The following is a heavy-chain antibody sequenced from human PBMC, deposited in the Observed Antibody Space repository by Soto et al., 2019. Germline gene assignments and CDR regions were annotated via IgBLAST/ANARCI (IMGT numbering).Heavy chain of an antibody. D-gene: IGHD6-19*01. Sequence: ASVKVSCKASGYTFSGFYMHWVRQAPGQGLEWMGWINPNSGGTKSAEKFQGRVTMTRDTSISTAYMELRRLTSDDTAVYYCASAAVTGTAGLHFWGQGTQVTVSS. CDR2: INPNSGGT. J-gene: IGHJ4*02. CDR1: GYTFSGFY. CDR3: ASAAVTGTAGLHF. V-gene: IGHV1-2*02.